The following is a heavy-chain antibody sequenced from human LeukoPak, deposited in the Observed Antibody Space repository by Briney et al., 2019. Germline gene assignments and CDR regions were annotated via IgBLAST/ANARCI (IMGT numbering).Heavy chain of an antibody. V-gene: IGHV3-7*04. CDR2: INEDGTDK. Sequence: GGSLRLSCAASGFAFSASWMSWVRQVPGTGLECVAKINEDGTDKLYAPSVRGRFTISRDNAQNSLYLQMNRLRAEDTAIYYCARPYNYAFDYWGQGTLATVPS. D-gene: IGHD3-16*01. J-gene: IGHJ4*02. CDR3: ARPYNYAFDY. CDR1: GFAFSASW.